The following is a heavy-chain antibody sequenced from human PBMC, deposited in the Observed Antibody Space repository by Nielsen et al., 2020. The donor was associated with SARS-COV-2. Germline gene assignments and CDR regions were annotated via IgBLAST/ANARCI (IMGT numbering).Heavy chain of an antibody. J-gene: IGHJ4*02. V-gene: IGHV3-23*01. CDR1: GFTFSDYA. D-gene: IGHD1-26*01. CDR3: VRDDEAGANFVDS. Sequence: GGSLRLSCAASGFTFSDYAMSWVRQAPGKGLEWLSSVSGGGVTTHYADSVKGRFTISRDNSKNTLYLEMSSLRVEDTAVYYCVRDDEAGANFVDSWGQGTQVTVSS. CDR2: VSGGGVTT.